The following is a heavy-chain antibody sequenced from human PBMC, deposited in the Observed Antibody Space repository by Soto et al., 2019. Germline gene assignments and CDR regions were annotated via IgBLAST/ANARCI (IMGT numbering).Heavy chain of an antibody. CDR3: ARDQSYGGAFDY. CDR2: ISAYNGNT. CDR1: GYTFTSYG. D-gene: IGHD2-21*01. J-gene: IGHJ4*02. V-gene: IGHV1-18*01. Sequence: QVQLVQSGAEVKKPGASVKVSCKSSGYTFTSYGIIWVRQAPGQGLEWMGWISAYNGNTKYAQKLQGRVTMTTDTSTSTVYMELRSLRSDDTAVYYCARDQSYGGAFDYWGQGTLVTVSS.